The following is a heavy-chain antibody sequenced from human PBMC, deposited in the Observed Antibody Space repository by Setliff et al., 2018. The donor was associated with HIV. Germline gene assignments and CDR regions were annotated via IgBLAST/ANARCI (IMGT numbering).Heavy chain of an antibody. CDR1: GASISSSPYY. V-gene: IGHV4-39*01. CDR2: ISYSGST. J-gene: IGHJ5*02. Sequence: SETLSLTCSVSGASISSSPYYWAWIRQPPGKGLEWIATISYSGSTHYNLALMSRITISMDTSRNQFSVKLSSVTAADTAIYYCATLNFPLNWFDPWGQGTPVTVSS. CDR3: ATLNFPLNWFDP.